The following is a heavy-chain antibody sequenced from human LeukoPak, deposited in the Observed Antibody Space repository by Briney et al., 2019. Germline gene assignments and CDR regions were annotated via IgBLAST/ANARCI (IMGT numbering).Heavy chain of an antibody. J-gene: IGHJ4*02. CDR2: IIPNSGDT. D-gene: IGHD3-10*01. CDR3: ARDQVVRGDDLDY. CDR1: GCPFTGYY. Sequence: ASVKVSCKASGCPFTGYYLHWVRQAPGQGLEWMGWIIPNSGDTNYAQKFQGRVTMTRDTSISTAYMELSSLRSDDTAVYYCARDQVVRGDDLDYWGQGTLVTVSS. V-gene: IGHV1-2*02.